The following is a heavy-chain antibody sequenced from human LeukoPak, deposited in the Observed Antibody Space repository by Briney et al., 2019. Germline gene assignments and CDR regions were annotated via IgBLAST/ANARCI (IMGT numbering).Heavy chain of an antibody. Sequence: SETLSLTCTVSGASISSSSWRWIRQSPGKGLESLGFISNNWKTKYKSSFEGRVTTSLGTSKRNCSVTVSFMTAGEPAAYYYARRIFSGTFRNLICSFMDVWGKGTTVIVS. CDR3: ARRIFSGTFRNLICSFMDV. CDR1: GASISSSS. D-gene: IGHD2/OR15-2a*01. CDR2: ISNNWKT. V-gene: IGHV4-59*08. J-gene: IGHJ6*03.